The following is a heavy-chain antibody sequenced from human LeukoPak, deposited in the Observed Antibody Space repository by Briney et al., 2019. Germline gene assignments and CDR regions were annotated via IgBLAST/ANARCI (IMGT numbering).Heavy chain of an antibody. CDR1: GGSISSGSYY. D-gene: IGHD2-2*01. Sequence: PSETLSLTCTVSGGSISSGSYYWSWIRQPAGKGLEWIGRIYTSGSTNYNPSLKSRVTISVDTSKNQFSLKLSSVTAADTAVYYCAKEGSRSTFQHWGQGTLVTVSS. CDR2: IYTSGST. V-gene: IGHV4-61*02. J-gene: IGHJ1*01. CDR3: AKEGSRSTFQH.